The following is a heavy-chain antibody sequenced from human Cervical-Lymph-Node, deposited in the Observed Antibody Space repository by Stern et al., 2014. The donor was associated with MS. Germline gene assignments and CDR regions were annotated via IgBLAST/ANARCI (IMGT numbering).Heavy chain of an antibody. CDR2: ISGGGGRT. CDR3: AKSTVTSISDY. D-gene: IGHD4-17*01. CDR1: GFTFSSYA. J-gene: IGHJ4*02. Sequence: EVQLLESGGGLVQPGGSLRLSCAASGFTFSSYAMSWVRQAPGKGLEWVSAISGGGGRTYYAASLKSRVTITRDNSKNTLYLQMNSLRAEDTAVYYCAKSTVTSISDYWGQGTLVTVSS. V-gene: IGHV3-23*01.